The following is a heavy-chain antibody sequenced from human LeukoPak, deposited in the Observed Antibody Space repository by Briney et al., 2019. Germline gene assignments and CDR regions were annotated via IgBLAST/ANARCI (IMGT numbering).Heavy chain of an antibody. CDR3: ARDYYDSSGYYSYYYYGMDV. Sequence: PGGSLRLSCAASGFTFGSYTMNWVRQAPGKGLEWVSYISSSSDTKYYADSVKGRFTISRDNAKNSLYLQMSSLRAEDTAVYYCARDYYDSSGYYSYYYYGMDVWGQGTTVTVSS. D-gene: IGHD3-22*01. V-gene: IGHV3-48*01. J-gene: IGHJ6*02. CDR1: GFTFGSYT. CDR2: ISSSSDTK.